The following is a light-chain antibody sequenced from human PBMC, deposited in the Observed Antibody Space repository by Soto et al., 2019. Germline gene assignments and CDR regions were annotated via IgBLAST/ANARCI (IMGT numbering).Light chain of an antibody. Sequence: QSALTQPRSVSGSPGQSVTISCTGTSSDVGGYNYVSWYQQHPGKAPKLMIYEVSNRPSGVSNRFSGSKSGNTASLTISGLQAEDEADYYCSSYTSSSTLVFGGGTKLPS. CDR1: SSDVGGYNY. CDR2: EVS. J-gene: IGLJ2*01. CDR3: SSYTSSSTLV. V-gene: IGLV2-14*01.